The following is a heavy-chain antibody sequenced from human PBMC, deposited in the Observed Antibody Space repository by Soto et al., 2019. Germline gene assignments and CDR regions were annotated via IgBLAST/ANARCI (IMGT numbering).Heavy chain of an antibody. Sequence: GGSLRLSCAASGFTFSSYAMSWVRQAPGKGLEWVSAISGSGGSTYYADSVKGRFTISRDNSKNTLYLQMNSLRAEDTAVYYCAKEAYYYGSGSYSFEDYWGQGTLVTVSS. CDR2: ISGSGGST. D-gene: IGHD3-10*01. CDR3: AKEAYYYGSGSYSFEDY. J-gene: IGHJ4*02. CDR1: GFTFSSYA. V-gene: IGHV3-23*01.